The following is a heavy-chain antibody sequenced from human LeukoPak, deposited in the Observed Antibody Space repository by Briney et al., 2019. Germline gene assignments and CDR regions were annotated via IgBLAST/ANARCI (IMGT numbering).Heavy chain of an antibody. CDR3: ARESRERAFDI. J-gene: IGHJ3*02. CDR1: GGSISSGSYY. Sequence: SQTLSLTCTVSGGSISSGSYYWSWIRQPAGKGLEWIGRIYTSGSTNYNPSLKSRITMSVDTAKNQFSLKLSSVTAADTAVYYCARESRERAFDIWGQGTMVTVSA. V-gene: IGHV4-61*02. CDR2: IYTSGST.